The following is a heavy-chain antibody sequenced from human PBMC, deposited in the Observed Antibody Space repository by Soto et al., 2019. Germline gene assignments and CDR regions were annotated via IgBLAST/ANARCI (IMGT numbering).Heavy chain of an antibody. V-gene: IGHV1-46*01. CDR2: INPSGGST. J-gene: IGHJ4*02. Sequence: ASVKVSCKASGYTFTSYGISWVRQAPGQGLEWMGIINPSGGSTSYAQKFQGRVTMTRDTSTSTVYMELSSLRSEDTAVYYCARVSLAAALAYWGQGTLVTVSS. CDR3: ARVSLAAALAY. CDR1: GYTFTSYG. D-gene: IGHD6-13*01.